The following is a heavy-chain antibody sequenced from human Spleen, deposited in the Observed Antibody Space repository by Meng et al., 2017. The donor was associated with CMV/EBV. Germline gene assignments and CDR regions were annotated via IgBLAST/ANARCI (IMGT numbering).Heavy chain of an antibody. Sequence: SETLSLTCTVSGGSISGSTYYWGWIRQPPGKGLEWIGSMYYSETTYYNPSLKTRVTISIDTSMNQFSLRLTSVTAADTAVFYCARGDSGSYYFDYWGPGTLVTVS. D-gene: IGHD1-26*01. CDR3: ARGDSGSYYFDY. J-gene: IGHJ4*02. CDR1: GGSISGSTYY. CDR2: MYYSETT. V-gene: IGHV4-39*07.